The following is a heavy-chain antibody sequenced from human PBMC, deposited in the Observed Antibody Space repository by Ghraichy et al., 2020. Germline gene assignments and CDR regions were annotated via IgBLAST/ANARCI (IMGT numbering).Heavy chain of an antibody. V-gene: IGHV4-59*08. CDR3: ASNKYGIDV. CDR2: IYYSGST. D-gene: IGHD1/OR15-1a*01. J-gene: IGHJ6*02. CDR1: GGSISSYY. Sequence: SQTLSLTCTVSGGSISSYYWSWIRQPPGKGLEWTGYIYYSGSTNYNPSLKSRVTISVDTSKNQFSLKLSSVTAADTAVYYCASNKYGIDVWGQGTTVTVSS.